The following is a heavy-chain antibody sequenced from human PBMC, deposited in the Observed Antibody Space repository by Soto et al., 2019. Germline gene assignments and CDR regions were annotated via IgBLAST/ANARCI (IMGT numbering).Heavy chain of an antibody. CDR1: GFPFSDYA. D-gene: IGHD4-4*01. CDR2: ISSSGDHT. Sequence: PGGSLRLSCAASGFPFSDYAMSWVRQAPGKGLDWVSAISSSGDHTFYADSVKGRFTISRDNSKNTLYLQVNSLRAEDTAVYYCAKLLRPGLQFFDYWGQGTLVTVSS. V-gene: IGHV3-23*01. J-gene: IGHJ4*02. CDR3: AKLLRPGLQFFDY.